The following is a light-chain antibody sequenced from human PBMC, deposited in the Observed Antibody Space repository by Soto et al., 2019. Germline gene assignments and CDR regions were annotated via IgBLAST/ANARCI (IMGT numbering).Light chain of an antibody. CDR2: DVS. Sequence: QSALTQPAPVSGYPGQSITISCTGTSSDVGGYNYVSWYQQHPGKAPKLMIYDVSNRPSGVSNRFSGSKSGNTASLTISGLQAEDEADYYCSSYTSISTVVFGGGTKLTVL. CDR1: SSDVGGYNY. J-gene: IGLJ2*01. V-gene: IGLV2-14*01. CDR3: SSYTSISTVV.